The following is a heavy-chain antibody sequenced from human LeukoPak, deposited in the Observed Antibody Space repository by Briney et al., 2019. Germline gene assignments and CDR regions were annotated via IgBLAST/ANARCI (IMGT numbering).Heavy chain of an antibody. Sequence: GGSLRLSCAASGFTFSSYAMSWVRQVPGKVLEWVSAISGSGGSTYYADSGKGRFTISRDNSTNTLYLQMNSLRAEDTAVYYCAKEDSSGYYHYNWFDPWGQGTLVTVSS. V-gene: IGHV3-23*01. D-gene: IGHD3-22*01. CDR1: GFTFSSYA. CDR2: ISGSGGST. J-gene: IGHJ5*02. CDR3: AKEDSSGYYHYNWFDP.